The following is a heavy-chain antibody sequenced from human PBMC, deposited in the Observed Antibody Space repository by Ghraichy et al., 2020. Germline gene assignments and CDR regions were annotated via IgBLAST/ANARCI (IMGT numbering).Heavy chain of an antibody. CDR3: ARGNIRWQRAFDY. CDR1: GFTFSSYA. V-gene: IGHV3-48*03. Sequence: GGSLRLSCTASGFTFSSYAMNWVRQAPGKGLEWVSYISGSGGSIYYADSVKGRFTISRDNAKNSLYLQMNSLRAEDTAVYYCARGNIRWQRAFDYLGQGTLVTVSS. D-gene: IGHD4-23*01. J-gene: IGHJ4*02. CDR2: ISGSGGSI.